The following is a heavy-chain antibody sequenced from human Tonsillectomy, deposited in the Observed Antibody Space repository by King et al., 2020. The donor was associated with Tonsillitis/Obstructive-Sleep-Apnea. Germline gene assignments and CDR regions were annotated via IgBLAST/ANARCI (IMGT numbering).Heavy chain of an antibody. V-gene: IGHV4-31*03. D-gene: IGHD2-15*01. CDR1: GGSISSGGYY. CDR3: AREDMTAWAFDI. J-gene: IGHJ3*02. Sequence: LQLQESGPGLVKPSQTLSLTCTVSGGSISSGGYYWRWIRQHPGKGLEWIGYIYYSGSTYYNPSLKSRVTISVDTSKNQFSLKLSSVTAADTAVYYCAREDMTAWAFDIWGQGTMVTVSS. CDR2: IYYSGST.